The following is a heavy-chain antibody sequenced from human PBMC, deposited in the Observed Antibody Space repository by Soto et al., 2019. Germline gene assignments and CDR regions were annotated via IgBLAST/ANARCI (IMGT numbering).Heavy chain of an antibody. D-gene: IGHD6-6*01. J-gene: IGHJ6*02. CDR2: IIPLFATT. CDR1: GGTFRKYA. V-gene: IGHV1-69*13. CDR3: VPLKQPTIKARPGMDV. Sequence: SVKVSCKASGGTFRKYAISWVRQAPGQGLEWMGGIIPLFATTNYAQKFQGRVTITADESTSTAYMELISLRSDDTAVYYCVPLKQPTIKARPGMDVWGQGTTVTVSS.